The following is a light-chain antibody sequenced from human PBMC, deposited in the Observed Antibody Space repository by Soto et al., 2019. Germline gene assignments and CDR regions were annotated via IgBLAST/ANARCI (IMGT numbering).Light chain of an antibody. Sequence: DIVMTQSPDSLAVSLGERATINCKSSQSVLSSSNNKNYLTWYQQKPGQPPKLLIYLPSTRESGLPDRVSGNGSGTDITLTISTLQAEEVAVYCCEQYYSAPLTFGGGTKVELK. CDR1: QSVLSSSNNKNY. J-gene: IGKJ4*01. V-gene: IGKV4-1*01. CDR3: EQYYSAPLT. CDR2: LPS.